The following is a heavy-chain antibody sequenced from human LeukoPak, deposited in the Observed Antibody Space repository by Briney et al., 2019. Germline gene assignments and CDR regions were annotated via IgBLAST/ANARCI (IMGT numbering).Heavy chain of an antibody. J-gene: IGHJ4*02. CDR2: ISNNGGYT. CDR1: GFTFSSSA. V-gene: IGHV3-23*01. Sequence: PGGSLRLSCAASGFTFSSSAMSWVRQAPGKGLEWVSAISNNGGYTYYADSVQGRFTISRDNSKSTLCLQMNSLRAEDTAVYYCAKDKGYCSGGSCEYFDYWGQGTLVTVSS. D-gene: IGHD2-15*01. CDR3: AKDKGYCSGGSCEYFDY.